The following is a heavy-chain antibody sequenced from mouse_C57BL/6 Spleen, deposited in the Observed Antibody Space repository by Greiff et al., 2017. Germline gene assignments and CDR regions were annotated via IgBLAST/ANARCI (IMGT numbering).Heavy chain of an antibody. V-gene: IGHV1-39*01. CDR1: GYSFTDYN. J-gene: IGHJ3*01. CDR2: INPNSGTT. CDR3: ARATGGSWFAY. Sequence: VQLQQSGPELVKPGASVKISCTASGYSFTDYNMNWVKQSPGKSLEWIGVINPNSGTTSYNQKFKGKATLTEDQSSSTAYMQLNSLTSEDSAVYSCARATGGSWFAYWGQGTLGTVSA.